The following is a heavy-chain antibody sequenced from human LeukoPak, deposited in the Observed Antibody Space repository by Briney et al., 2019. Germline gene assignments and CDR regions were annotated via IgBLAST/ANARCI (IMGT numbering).Heavy chain of an antibody. J-gene: IGHJ4*02. D-gene: IGHD6-19*01. CDR1: GYTFTSYD. CDR2: MNPNSGNT. CDR3: ARDVSSGWEDYFDY. V-gene: IGHV1-8*03. Sequence: ASVKVSCKASGYTFTSYDINWVRQATGQGLELMGWMNPNSGNTGYAQKFQGRVTITRNTSISTAYMELSSLRSEDTAVYYCARDVSSGWEDYFDYWGQGTLVTVSS.